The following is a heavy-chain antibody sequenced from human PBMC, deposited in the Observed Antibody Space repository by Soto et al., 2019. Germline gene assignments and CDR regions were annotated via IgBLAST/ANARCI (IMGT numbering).Heavy chain of an antibody. Sequence: QVQLQESGPGLVKPSQTLSLTCTVSGGSISSGDYYWSWIRQPPGKGLEWIGYINYSGSTYYNLSPKRRGTISVDTSQDQCSRKLSSVTAADTAVEYGARVGGLGATTIDYWGQGTLVTVSS. CDR2: INYSGST. CDR1: GGSISSGDYY. J-gene: IGHJ4*02. D-gene: IGHD3-16*01. CDR3: ARVGGLGATTIDY. V-gene: IGHV4-30-4*01.